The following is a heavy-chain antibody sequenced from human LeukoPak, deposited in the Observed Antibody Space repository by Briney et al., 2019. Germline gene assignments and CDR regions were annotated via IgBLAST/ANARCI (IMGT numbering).Heavy chain of an antibody. V-gene: IGHV1-18*01. Sequence: ASVKVSCKASGYTFTSYGISWVRQAPGQGLEWMEWISAYNGNTNYAQKLQGRVTMTTDTSTSTAYMELRSLRSDDTAVYYCATVASSYSGYYYYYYMDVWGKGTTVTVSS. CDR1: GYTFTSYG. D-gene: IGHD2-21*01. CDR2: ISAYNGNT. CDR3: ATVASSYSGYYYYYYMDV. J-gene: IGHJ6*03.